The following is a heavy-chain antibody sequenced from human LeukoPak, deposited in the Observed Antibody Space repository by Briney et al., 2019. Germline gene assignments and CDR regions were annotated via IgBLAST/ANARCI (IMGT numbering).Heavy chain of an antibody. CDR1: GFTFRNYG. J-gene: IGHJ5*02. V-gene: IGHV3-33*06. D-gene: IGHD1-26*01. Sequence: PGGSLRLSCAASGFTFRNYGMHWVRQAPGTGLEWVAVIWYDGSNKFYADSVKGRFTISRDNSNNMMYLQMNSLRAEDTAVYYCAKGMSGSNPYNWFDPWGQGTLVTVSS. CDR3: AKGMSGSNPYNWFDP. CDR2: IWYDGSNK.